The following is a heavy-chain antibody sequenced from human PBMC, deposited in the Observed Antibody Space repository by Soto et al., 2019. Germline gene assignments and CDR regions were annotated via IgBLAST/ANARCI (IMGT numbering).Heavy chain of an antibody. D-gene: IGHD6-13*01. CDR3: ARSSVHIAAAGRLDL. J-gene: IGHJ5*02. Sequence: GGSLRLSCTASGFAFRSHAMQWVRQAPGKGLEWVAVISSDGATKYVADSLKGRFTISRDNFESTMSLQMNNLRPEDTALYYCARSSVHIAAAGRLDLWGPGTLVTVSS. CDR2: ISSDGATK. CDR1: GFAFRSHA. V-gene: IGHV3-30*14.